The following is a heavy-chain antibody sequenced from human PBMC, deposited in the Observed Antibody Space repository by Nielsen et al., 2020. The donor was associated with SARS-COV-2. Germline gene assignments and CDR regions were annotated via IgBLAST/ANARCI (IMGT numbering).Heavy chain of an antibody. CDR3: ARDSDYYYYYMDV. V-gene: IGHV4-59*01. J-gene: IGHJ6*03. Sequence: SETLSLTCTVSGGSISSYYWSWIRQPPGKGLEWIGYIYYSGSTNYNPSLKSRVTISVDTSKNQFSLKLSSVTAADTAVYYCARDSDYYYYYMDVWGKGTTVTVSS. CDR1: GGSISSYY. CDR2: IYYSGST.